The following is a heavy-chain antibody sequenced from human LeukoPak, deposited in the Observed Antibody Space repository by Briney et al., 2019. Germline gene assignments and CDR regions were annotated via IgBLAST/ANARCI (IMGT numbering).Heavy chain of an antibody. V-gene: IGHV1-2*06. CDR2: INPNSGGT. CDR1: GYTFTSYY. CDR3: ARDRDSSGYYLNWFDP. Sequence: ASVKVSCKASGYTFTSYYMHWVRQAPGQGLEWMGRINPNSGGTNYAQKFQGRVTMTRDTSISTAYMELGRLRSDDTAVYYCARDRDSSGYYLNWFDPWGQGTLVTVSS. D-gene: IGHD3-22*01. J-gene: IGHJ5*02.